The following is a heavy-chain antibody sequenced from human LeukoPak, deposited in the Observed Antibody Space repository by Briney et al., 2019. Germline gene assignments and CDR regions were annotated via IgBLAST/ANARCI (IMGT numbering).Heavy chain of an antibody. D-gene: IGHD3-22*01. CDR1: GYTFTGYY. J-gene: IGHJ6*03. Sequence: GASVKVSCKASGYTFTGYYMHWVRQAPGQGLEWMGIINPSGGNTNYAQKFQGRVTMTRDTSTTTVYMELSSLRFEDTAVYYCARDSYYDNSGYSRSSYYYFYMDVWGKGTTVTISS. CDR3: ARDSYYDNSGYSRSSYYYFYMDV. CDR2: INPSGGNT. V-gene: IGHV1-46*01.